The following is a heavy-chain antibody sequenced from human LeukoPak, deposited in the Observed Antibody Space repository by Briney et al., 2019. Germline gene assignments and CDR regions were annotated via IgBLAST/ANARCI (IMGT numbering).Heavy chain of an antibody. CDR2: LSGSGHET. D-gene: IGHD3-9*01. CDR3: AKDPYGIRYFDY. Sequence: GGSLRLSCAASGFTFSRHALGWVRQAPGKGLEWVSSLSGSGHETYYADSVKGRFTIPRDNSKNTVYLQMNTVRAEDTAVYYCAKDPYGIRYFDYWGQGTLVTVSS. J-gene: IGHJ4*02. CDR1: GFTFSRHA. V-gene: IGHV3-23*01.